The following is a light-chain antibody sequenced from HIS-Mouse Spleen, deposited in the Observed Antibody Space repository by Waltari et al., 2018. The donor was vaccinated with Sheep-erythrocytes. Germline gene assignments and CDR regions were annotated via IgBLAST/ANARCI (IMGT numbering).Light chain of an antibody. Sequence: IGLTQPPPPLSVSQGERATSSCRPSQSGSSNLAWYQQKPGKTPRLLIYRASTSATGIPARFSGSGSGTEFTLTISSMQSEDFAVSYCQQYNNWPPLTFGGGTKVEIK. CDR3: QQYNNWPPLT. CDR2: RAS. J-gene: IGKJ4*01. CDR1: QSGSSN. V-gene: IGKV3-15*01.